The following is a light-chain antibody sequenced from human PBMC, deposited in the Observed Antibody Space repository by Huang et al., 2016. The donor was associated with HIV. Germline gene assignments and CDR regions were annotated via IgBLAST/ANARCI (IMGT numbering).Light chain of an antibody. CDR2: DAS. V-gene: IGKV3-11*01. J-gene: IGKJ4*01. CDR3: QQRNSWPLT. CDR1: QSVSSY. Sequence: EIVLTQSPATLSLSPGERATLSCRATQSVSSYLAWYQQKPGQAPRLLIYDASNRATGFTTRFRGRGSGTDFTLTIDSLEPEDFAVYYCQQRNSWPLTFGGGTKVEIK.